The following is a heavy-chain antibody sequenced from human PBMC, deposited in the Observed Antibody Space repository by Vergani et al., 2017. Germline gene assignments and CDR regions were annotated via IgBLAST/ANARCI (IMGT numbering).Heavy chain of an antibody. D-gene: IGHD3-3*01. V-gene: IGHV3-30-3*01. CDR1: GFTFSSYA. CDR2: ISYDGSNK. J-gene: IGHJ6*02. Sequence: QVQLVESGGGVVQPGRSLRLSCAASGFTFSSYAIHWVRQAPGKGLEWVAVISYDGSNKYYADSVKGRFTISRGNSKNTLYLQRNSLKTEDTAVYYCTTGGLRFLRAIRADVWGQGTTVTVSS. CDR3: TTGGLRFLRAIRADV.